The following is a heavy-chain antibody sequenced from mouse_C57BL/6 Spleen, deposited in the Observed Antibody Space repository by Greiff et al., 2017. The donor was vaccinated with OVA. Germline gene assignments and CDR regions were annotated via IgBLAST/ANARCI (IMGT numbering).Heavy chain of an antibody. CDR2: IYPRSGNT. CDR3: ANYGSSSYAMDY. Sequence: VQLQESGAELARPGASVKLSCKASGYTFTSYGISWVKQRTGQGLEWIGEIYPRSGNTYYNEKFKGKATLTADKSSSTAYMELRSLTSEDSAVYFCANYGSSSYAMDYWGQGTSVTVSS. CDR1: GYTFTSYG. J-gene: IGHJ4*01. D-gene: IGHD1-1*01. V-gene: IGHV1-81*01.